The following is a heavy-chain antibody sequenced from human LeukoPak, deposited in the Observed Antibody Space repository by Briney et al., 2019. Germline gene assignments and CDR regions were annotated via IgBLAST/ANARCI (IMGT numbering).Heavy chain of an antibody. CDR3: AKGGPRIRYSYGLIDH. CDR1: GFTFSSYG. CDR2: IRYDGSNK. D-gene: IGHD5-18*01. J-gene: IGHJ4*02. V-gene: IGHV3-30*02. Sequence: PGGSLRLSCAASGFTFSSYGMHWVRQAPGKGLEWVAFIRYDGSNKYYADSVKGRFTISRDNSKNTLYLQMNSLRAEDTAVYYCAKGGPRIRYSYGLIDHWGQGTLVTVSS.